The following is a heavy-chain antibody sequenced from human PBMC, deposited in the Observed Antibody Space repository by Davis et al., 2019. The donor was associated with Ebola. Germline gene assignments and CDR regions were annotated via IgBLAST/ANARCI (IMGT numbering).Heavy chain of an antibody. Sequence: SVKVSCKASGGTFSSYAISWVRQAPGQGLEWMGGIIPILGIANYAQKFQGRVTITADESTSTAYMELSSLRSEDTAVYYCARVGVVVPAAMSDGPTNSDNWFDPWGQGTLVTVSS. D-gene: IGHD2-2*01. CDR3: ARVGVVVPAAMSDGPTNSDNWFDP. J-gene: IGHJ5*02. V-gene: IGHV1-69*10. CDR1: GGTFSSYA. CDR2: IIPILGIA.